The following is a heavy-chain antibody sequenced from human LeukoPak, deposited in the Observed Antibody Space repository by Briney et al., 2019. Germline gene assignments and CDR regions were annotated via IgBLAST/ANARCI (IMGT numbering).Heavy chain of an antibody. D-gene: IGHD5-18*01. CDR2: IYHSGST. J-gene: IGHJ5*02. V-gene: IGHV4-59*01. CDR1: GVSISSNY. Sequence: KPSETLSLTCTVSGVSISSNYRSWIRRPPGKGLEWIGNIYHSGSTNYNPSLKSRVIISVDTSKNQFSLHVTSVTTADTAVYYCARQRTPHLDTFDPWGQGTLVTVSS. CDR3: ARQRTPHLDTFDP.